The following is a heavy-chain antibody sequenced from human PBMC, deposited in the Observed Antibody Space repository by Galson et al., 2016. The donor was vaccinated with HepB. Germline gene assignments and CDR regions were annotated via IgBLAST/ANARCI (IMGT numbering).Heavy chain of an antibody. CDR1: GFTFRNYG. CDR3: LQGSTAPAV. V-gene: IGHV3-23*01. D-gene: IGHD2-2*01. CDR2: ISRSGDST. Sequence: SLRLSCAASGFTFRNYGMTWVRQAPGKGLEVVSSISRSGDSTDYADSVKGRFTISRDNSKTTLSLQMNSLTADDTAIYCCLQGSTAPAVLGQGTTVTVSS. J-gene: IGHJ6*02.